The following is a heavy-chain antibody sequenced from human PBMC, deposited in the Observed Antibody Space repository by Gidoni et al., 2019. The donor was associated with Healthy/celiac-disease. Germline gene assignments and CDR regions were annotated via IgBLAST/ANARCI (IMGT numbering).Heavy chain of an antibody. CDR2: IKSKTDGGTT. CDR3: TTEGTLYSSSWLYYYYYYMDV. Sequence: EVQLVESGGGWVKRGGSRRRSGAAAGSTFRNAWMSGVSQAPGKGLEWVGRIKSKTDGGTTDYAAPVKGRFTISRADSKNTLYLQMNSLKTEDTAVYYCTTEGTLYSSSWLYYYYYYMDVWGKGTTVTVSS. V-gene: IGHV3-15*01. D-gene: IGHD6-13*01. CDR1: GSTFRNAW. J-gene: IGHJ6*03.